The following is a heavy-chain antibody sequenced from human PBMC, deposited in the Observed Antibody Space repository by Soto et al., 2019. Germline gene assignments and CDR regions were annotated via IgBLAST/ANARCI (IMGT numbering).Heavy chain of an antibody. CDR3: ARDSRRITIFGVARFRPSYGMDV. CDR2: INSDGSST. CDR1: GFTFSSYW. D-gene: IGHD3-3*01. V-gene: IGHV3-74*01. J-gene: IGHJ6*02. Sequence: GGSLRLSCAASGFTFSSYWMHWVRQAPGKGLVWVSRINSDGSSTSYADSVKGRFTISRDNAKNTLYLQMNSLSAEDTAVYYCARDSRRITIFGVARFRPSYGMDVWGQGTTVTVSS.